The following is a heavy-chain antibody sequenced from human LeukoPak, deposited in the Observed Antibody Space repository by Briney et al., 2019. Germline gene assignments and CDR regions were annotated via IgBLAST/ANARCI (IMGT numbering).Heavy chain of an antibody. V-gene: IGHV3-11*04. D-gene: IGHD5-24*01. Sequence: RGSLTPSCAASAFTFSDYYMSWIRPAPGNGLEWVSYISRSGSTIYYGDSVKGRFTISRDNAKNSLSLQMNSLRAEDTAVYYCARVLLADGYKEMAVVGYFDYWGQGTLVTVSS. CDR2: ISRSGSTI. CDR1: AFTFSDYY. J-gene: IGHJ4*02. CDR3: ARVLLADGYKEMAVVGYFDY.